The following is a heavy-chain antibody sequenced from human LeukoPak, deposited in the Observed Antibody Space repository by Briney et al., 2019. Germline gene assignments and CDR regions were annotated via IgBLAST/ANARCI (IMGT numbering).Heavy chain of an antibody. CDR2: IYYSGST. V-gene: IGHV4-39*01. J-gene: IGHJ4*02. CDR1: GGSISSSTYF. CDR3: ARLGRGGSGSPISPLIPYFDY. Sequence: PSETLSLTCTVSGGSISSSTYFWGWVRQPPGKGLEWIGSIYYSGSTYYNPSLKSRVTISVDTSKNQFSLKLSSVTAADTAVYYCARLGRGGSGSPISPLIPYFDYWGQGTLVTVSS. D-gene: IGHD3-10*01.